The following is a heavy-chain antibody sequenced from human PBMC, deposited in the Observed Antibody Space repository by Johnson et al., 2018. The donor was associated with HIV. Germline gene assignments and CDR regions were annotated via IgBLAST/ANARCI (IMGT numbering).Heavy chain of an antibody. J-gene: IGHJ3*02. CDR3: AKSERAAAVPDAFDI. Sequence: QEQLVESGGGVVQPGGSLRLSCAASGFTFSSYGMHWVRQAPGKGLEWVAFIRYDGSNKYYAASVKGRFTISRDNSKNTLYLQMNSLRAEDTAVYYCAKSERAAAVPDAFDIWGQGTMVTVSS. CDR1: GFTFSSYG. CDR2: IRYDGSNK. D-gene: IGHD6-13*01. V-gene: IGHV3-30*02.